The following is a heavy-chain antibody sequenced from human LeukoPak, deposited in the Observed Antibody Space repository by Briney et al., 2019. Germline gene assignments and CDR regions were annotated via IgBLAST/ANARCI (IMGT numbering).Heavy chain of an antibody. CDR1: GGSISSDNW. J-gene: IGHJ6*02. D-gene: IGHD6-19*01. CDR3: ARHLWDWDSSGTNYYYYGMDV. Sequence: PSGTLSLTCAVSGGSISSDNWWSWVRQPPGKGLEWIGEIYHRGSTNYNPSLKSRVTISLDKSKNQFSLNLNSVTAADMAVYYCARHLWDWDSSGTNYYYYGMDVWGQGTTVTVSS. CDR2: IYHRGST. V-gene: IGHV4-4*02.